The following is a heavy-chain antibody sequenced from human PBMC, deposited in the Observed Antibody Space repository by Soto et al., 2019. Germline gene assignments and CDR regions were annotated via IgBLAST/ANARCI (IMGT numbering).Heavy chain of an antibody. V-gene: IGHV1-18*01. D-gene: IGHD3-10*01. J-gene: IGHJ5*02. CDR1: GYTFTNFG. Sequence: ASVKVSCKASGYTFTNFGIGWVRQAPGQRLEWMGWINAGNGNTKYAQKLQGRVTMTTDTSTSTAYMELRSLRSDDTAVYYCARGVGSGSYYNQYNWFDPWGQGTLVTVSS. CDR2: INAGNGNT. CDR3: ARGVGSGSYYNQYNWFDP.